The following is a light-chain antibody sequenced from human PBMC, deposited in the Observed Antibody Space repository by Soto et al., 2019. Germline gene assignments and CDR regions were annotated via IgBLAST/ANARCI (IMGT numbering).Light chain of an antibody. CDR3: QQYNNWPRT. CDR1: QSISNN. V-gene: IGKV3-15*01. Sequence: VMTQSPATLSVSPGESATLSCRASQSISNNLAWYQQKTGQAPRLLMYDASTRATGIPDRFSGSGSGAEFTLTISILQSEDRAVYYCQQYNNWPRTFGKGTKVEVK. J-gene: IGKJ1*01. CDR2: DAS.